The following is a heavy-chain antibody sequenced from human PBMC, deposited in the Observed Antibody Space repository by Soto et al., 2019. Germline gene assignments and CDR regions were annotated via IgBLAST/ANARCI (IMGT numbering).Heavy chain of an antibody. D-gene: IGHD6-13*01. CDR3: ARRQSSSWYGL. CDR2: IYYSGST. CDR1: GGSISSSSYY. J-gene: IGHJ4*02. V-gene: IGHV4-39*01. Sequence: QLQLQESGPGLVKPSETLSLTCTVSGGSISSSSYYWGWIRQPPGKGLEWIGSIYYSGSTYYNPALKSRVTISVDPAKTQFSPKLSSVTAADTAVYYCARRQSSSWYGLWGQGTLVTVSS.